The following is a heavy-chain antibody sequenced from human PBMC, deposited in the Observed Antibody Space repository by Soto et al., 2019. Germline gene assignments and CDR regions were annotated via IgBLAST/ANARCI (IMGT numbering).Heavy chain of an antibody. J-gene: IGHJ5*02. Sequence: QVQLQQWGAELLKPSETLSLTCAVYGGSFSGYYWSWIRQPPGKGLEWIGEINHSGSTNYNPSLKSRVTISVDTSKNQFSLKLSSVTAADTAVYYCARTSLRWWFDPWGQGTLVTVSS. CDR3: ARTSLRWWFDP. CDR1: GGSFSGYY. V-gene: IGHV4-34*01. D-gene: IGHD3-16*01. CDR2: INHSGST.